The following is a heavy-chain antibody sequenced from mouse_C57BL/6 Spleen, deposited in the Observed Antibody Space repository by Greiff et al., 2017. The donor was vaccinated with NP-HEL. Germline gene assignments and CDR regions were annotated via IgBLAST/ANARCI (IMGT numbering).Heavy chain of an antibody. J-gene: IGHJ4*01. V-gene: IGHV1-80*01. CDR2: IYPGDGDT. Sequence: QVQLQQSGAELVKPGASVKISCKASGYAFSSYWMNWVKQRPGKGLEWIGQIYPGDGDTNYNGKFKGKATLTADKSSSTAYMQLSSLTSEDSAVYFCARAPLDGSSPYAMDYWGQGTSVTVSS. CDR1: GYAFSSYW. CDR3: ARAPLDGSSPYAMDY. D-gene: IGHD1-1*01.